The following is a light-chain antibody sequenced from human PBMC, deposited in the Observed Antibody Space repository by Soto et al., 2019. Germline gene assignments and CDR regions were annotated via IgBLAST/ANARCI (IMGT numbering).Light chain of an antibody. CDR1: TGAVTSGHF. CDR2: DTN. V-gene: IGLV7-46*01. J-gene: IGLJ3*02. CDR3: WLGVSPTHWV. Sequence: QAVVTQEPSLTVSPGGTVTLTCGSSTGAVTSGHFPYWFQQQPGQAPRTLIYDTNNKHSWTPARFSGSLLGGKAALTLSGAQPEDEAEYYCWLGVSPTHWVIGGGTKLTVL.